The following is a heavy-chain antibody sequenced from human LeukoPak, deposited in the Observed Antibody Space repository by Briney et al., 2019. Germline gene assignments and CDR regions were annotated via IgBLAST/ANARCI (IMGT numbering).Heavy chain of an antibody. J-gene: IGHJ4*02. Sequence: ASVKVSCKTSGYTFTSFDINWVRQATGQGLEWMGWMNPNSGNTGYAQKFQGRVTMTRNTSISTAYMELSSLRSEDTAVYYCARDSIDRSAYGGDYWGQGTLVTVSS. CDR3: ARDSIDRSAYGGDY. V-gene: IGHV1-8*01. CDR1: GYTFTSFD. D-gene: IGHD3-22*01. CDR2: MNPNSGNT.